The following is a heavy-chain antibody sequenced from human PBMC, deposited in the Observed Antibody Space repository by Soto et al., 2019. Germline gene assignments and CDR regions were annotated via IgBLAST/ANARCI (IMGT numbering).Heavy chain of an antibody. D-gene: IGHD2-15*01. J-gene: IGHJ4*02. CDR1: GFSFSFFA. V-gene: IGHV3-23*01. CDR3: AKGTGGTSYIFDH. CDR2: ISQSGEST. Sequence: GGSLRLSCAASGFSFSFFAMSWVRQGPGKRLEWVSGISQSGESTHYADSVKGRFTISRDNAKNTLILQMNSLRAEDTAVYYCAKGTGGTSYIFDHWGQGALVTVSS.